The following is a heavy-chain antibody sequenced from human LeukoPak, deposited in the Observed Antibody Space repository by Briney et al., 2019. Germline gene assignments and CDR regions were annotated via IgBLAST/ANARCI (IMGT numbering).Heavy chain of an antibody. D-gene: IGHD1-1*01. CDR2: ISSSSSYI. J-gene: IGHJ4*02. V-gene: IGHV3-21*01. Sequence: GGSLRLSCAASGFTFSSYSMNWVRQAPGKGLEWVSSISSSSSYIYYADSVKGRSTISRDNAKNSLYLQMNSLRAEDTAVYYCARDGNTEFDYWGQGTLVTVSS. CDR3: ARDGNTEFDY. CDR1: GFTFSSYS.